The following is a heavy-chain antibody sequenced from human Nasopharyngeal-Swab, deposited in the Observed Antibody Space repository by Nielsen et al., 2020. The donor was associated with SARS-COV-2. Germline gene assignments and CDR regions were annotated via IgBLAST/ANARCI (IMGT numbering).Heavy chain of an antibody. CDR1: GGSFSDYY. CDR3: ARPLRRVVPPTTWFGP. CDR2: INHSGST. D-gene: IGHD2-2*01. V-gene: IGHV4-34*01. Sequence: GSLRLSCAVYGGSFSDYYWSWIRQPPGKGLEWIGEINHSGSTKYNPSLKSRLTISVDTSKNQFSLKLRSVTAADTAVYYCARPLRRVVPPTTWFGPWGQGTLVTVSS. J-gene: IGHJ5*02.